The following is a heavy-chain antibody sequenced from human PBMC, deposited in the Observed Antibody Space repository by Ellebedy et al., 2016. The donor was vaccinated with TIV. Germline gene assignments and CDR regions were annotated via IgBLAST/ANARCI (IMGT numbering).Heavy chain of an antibody. CDR2: VHHRGGT. V-gene: IGHV4-34*01. D-gene: IGHD3-10*01. J-gene: IGHJ4*02. CDR1: GGSSSDYF. CDR3: AKGSMVRGLAG. Sequence: SETLSLTXSVYGGSSSDYFWSWIRQSPGRGLEWIGDVHHRGGTRYISSLKGRLTISLDTSRKEFSLYITSVTAADTALYFCAKGSMVRGLAGWGQGTLVTVSS.